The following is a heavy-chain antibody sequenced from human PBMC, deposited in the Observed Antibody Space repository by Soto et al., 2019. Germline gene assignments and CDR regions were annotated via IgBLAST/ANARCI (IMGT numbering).Heavy chain of an antibody. CDR3: TGGAVSSGPCP. Sequence: EVQLVESGGGLVQPGGSLRLSCVGSGLIFSDYSMNLVSQAPGKGLEWVSFILNTGDTVYYADSVRGRFTISRDNAKNSLYLQMDSLRTEDTAVYYCTGGAVSSGPCPWGQGTLVTVSS. J-gene: IGHJ5*02. CDR1: GLIFSDYS. V-gene: IGHV3-48*01. CDR2: ILNTGDTV. D-gene: IGHD3-22*01.